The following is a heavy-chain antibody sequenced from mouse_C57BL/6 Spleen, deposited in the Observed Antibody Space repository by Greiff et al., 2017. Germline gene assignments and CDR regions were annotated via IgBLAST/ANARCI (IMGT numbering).Heavy chain of an antibody. CDR2: IDPETGGT. CDR1: GYTFTDYE. V-gene: IGHV1-15*01. CDR3: TRSRMNYYAMDY. J-gene: IGHJ4*01. Sequence: QVQLQQSGAELVRPGASVTLSCKASGYTFTDYEMHWVKQTPVHGLEWIGAIDPETGGTAYNQKFKGKAILTADKSSSTAYMELRSLTSEDSSVYYCTRSRMNYYAMDYWGQGTSVTVSS. D-gene: IGHD2-10*02.